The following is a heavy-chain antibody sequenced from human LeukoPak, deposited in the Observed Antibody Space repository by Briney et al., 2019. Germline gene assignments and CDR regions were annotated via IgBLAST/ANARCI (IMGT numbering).Heavy chain of an antibody. Sequence: SETLSLTCTVSGGSITSYHWSWIRQPPGKGLEWIGYISYSGSTNYNPSLKSRVTISIDTSKNQFSLKLSSVTAADTAVYFCASGGFCGGTTCYPTWFDPWGQGTLVIVSS. CDR1: GGSITSYH. D-gene: IGHD2-2*01. V-gene: IGHV4-59*01. J-gene: IGHJ5*02. CDR2: ISYSGST. CDR3: ASGGFCGGTTCYPTWFDP.